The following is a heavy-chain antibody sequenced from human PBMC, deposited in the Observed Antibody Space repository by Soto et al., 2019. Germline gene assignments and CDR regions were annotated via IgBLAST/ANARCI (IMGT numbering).Heavy chain of an antibody. V-gene: IGHV1-18*01. CDR2: ISAHNGNT. D-gene: IGHD1-1*01. J-gene: IGHJ4*02. CDR3: ARGRYGDY. Sequence: QVHLVHPGAEGKNLGAPVRVSCKGFGYAFPTMGITWVRQAPGQGLEWMGWISAHNGNTNYAQKLQGRVTVTRDTSTSTAYMELRSLRSDDTAVYYCARGRYGDYWGQGALVTVSS. CDR1: GYAFPTMG.